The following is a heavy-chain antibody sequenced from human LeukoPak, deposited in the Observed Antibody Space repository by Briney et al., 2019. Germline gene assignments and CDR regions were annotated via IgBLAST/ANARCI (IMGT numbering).Heavy chain of an antibody. V-gene: IGHV3-74*01. Sequence: GGSLRLSCAASGFTFSSYWMHWVRQAPGKGLVWVSRINSDGSSTSYADSVKGRFTISRDNSKNTLYLQMNSLRAEDTAVYYCASLGYGYVRPGGRKQIDYWGQGTLVTVSS. CDR1: GFTFSSYW. D-gene: IGHD5-18*01. CDR3: ASLGYGYVRPGGRKQIDY. CDR2: INSDGSST. J-gene: IGHJ4*02.